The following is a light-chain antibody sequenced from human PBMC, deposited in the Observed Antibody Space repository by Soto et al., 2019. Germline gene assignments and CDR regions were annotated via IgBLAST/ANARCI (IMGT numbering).Light chain of an antibody. Sequence: QSVLTQPPSVSGAPGQRVTISCTGSSSNIGAGYDVHWYQQLPGTAPKLLIYGNSNRPSGVPDRFSASKSGTSASLAITGLQAEDEADYYCQSYDSSLSGFHVVFGGGTKLTVL. J-gene: IGLJ2*01. CDR3: QSYDSSLSGFHVV. V-gene: IGLV1-40*01. CDR2: GNS. CDR1: SSNIGAGYD.